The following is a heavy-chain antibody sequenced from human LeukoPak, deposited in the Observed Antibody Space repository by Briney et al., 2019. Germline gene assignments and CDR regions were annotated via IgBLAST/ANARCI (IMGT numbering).Heavy chain of an antibody. CDR1: GGTFSSYA. D-gene: IGHD6-13*01. Sequence: SVTVSCKATGGTFSSYAFSWVRQAPGQGLEWVGGIIPIFGTANYAQKFQGRVKITADESTSTAYMELSSLSSEDTAVYYCAREPDPDSSKIRVAFDIWGQGTMVTVSS. CDR2: IIPIFGTA. V-gene: IGHV1-69*01. J-gene: IGHJ3*02. CDR3: AREPDPDSSKIRVAFDI.